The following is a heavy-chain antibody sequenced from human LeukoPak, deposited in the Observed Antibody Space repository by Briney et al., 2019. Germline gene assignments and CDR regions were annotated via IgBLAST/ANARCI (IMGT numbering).Heavy chain of an antibody. V-gene: IGHV3-23*01. J-gene: IGHJ4*02. CDR2: ISGSGGST. CDR1: GFTFSSYW. CDR3: AKDQSLSSGWPYYFDY. Sequence: GGSLRLSCAASGFTFSSYWMSWVRQAPGKGLEWVSVISGSGGSTFYADSVKGRFTISRDNSKNTLYLQMNSLRAEDTAVYYCAKDQSLSSGWPYYFDYWGQGTLVTVSS. D-gene: IGHD6-19*01.